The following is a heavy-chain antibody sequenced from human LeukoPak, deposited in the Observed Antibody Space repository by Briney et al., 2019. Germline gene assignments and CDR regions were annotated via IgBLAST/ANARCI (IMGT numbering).Heavy chain of an antibody. J-gene: IGHJ6*02. CDR1: GFTFSSYG. CDR2: IWYDGSNK. CDR3: ARVGPSSASMTPAYGMDV. V-gene: IGHV3-33*01. D-gene: IGHD2/OR15-2a*01. Sequence: PGRSLSLSCAASGFTFSSYGTHWVRQAPGKGLEWVAVIWYDGSNKYYADSVKGRFTISRDNAKNSLYLQMNSLRAEDTALYYCARVGPSSASMTPAYGMDVWGQGTTVTVSS.